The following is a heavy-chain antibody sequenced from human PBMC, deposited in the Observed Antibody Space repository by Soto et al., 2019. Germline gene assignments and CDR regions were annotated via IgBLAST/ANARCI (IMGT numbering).Heavy chain of an antibody. D-gene: IGHD3-3*01. CDR3: TKDGSGHPYYSDN. J-gene: IGHJ4*02. CDR1: GGSISSNNW. CDR2: IYHSGIT. Sequence: SETLSLTCAVSGGSISSNNWWSRVRQAPVKGLEWIGEIYHSGITSYNPSLSSRVTMSVDKSKNQFSLIVTSVTAADTAVYYCTKDGSGHPYYSDNWGPGTMVTVSS. V-gene: IGHV4-4*02.